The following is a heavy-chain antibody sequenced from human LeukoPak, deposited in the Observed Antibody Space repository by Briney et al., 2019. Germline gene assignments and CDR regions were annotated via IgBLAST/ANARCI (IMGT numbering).Heavy chain of an antibody. V-gene: IGHV3-15*01. D-gene: IGHD3-22*01. J-gene: IGHJ5*02. CDR2: IKSKTDGGTT. CDR1: GFTFSNAW. Sequence: GGSLRLSRAASGFTFSNAWMSWVRQAPGKGLEWVGRIKSKTDGGTTDYAAPVKGRFTISRDDSKNTLYLQMNSLRAEDTAVYYCAMITRDYYDSSGTWGQGTLVTVSS. CDR3: AMITRDYYDSSGT.